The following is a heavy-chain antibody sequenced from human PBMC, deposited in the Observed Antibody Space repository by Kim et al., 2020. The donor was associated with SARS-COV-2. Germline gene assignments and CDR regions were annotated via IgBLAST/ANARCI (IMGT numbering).Heavy chain of an antibody. Sequence: ASVKVSCKASGYTFTSYYMHWVRQAPGQGLEWMGIINPSGGSTSYAQKFQGRVTMTRDTSTSTVYMELSSLRSEDTAVYYCAREQVVPAAIFLASYYGMDVWGQGTTVTVSS. CDR2: INPSGGST. V-gene: IGHV1-46*01. D-gene: IGHD2-2*01. CDR3: AREQVVPAAIFLASYYGMDV. J-gene: IGHJ6*02. CDR1: GYTFTSYY.